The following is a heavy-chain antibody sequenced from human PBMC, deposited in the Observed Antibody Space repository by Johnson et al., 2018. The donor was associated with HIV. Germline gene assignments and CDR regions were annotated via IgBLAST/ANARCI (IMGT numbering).Heavy chain of an antibody. V-gene: IGHV3-30-3*01. CDR1: GFTFSSFA. D-gene: IGHD1-26*01. CDR3: ATLSGSYYAFDI. J-gene: IGHJ3*02. Sequence: QVQLVESGGGVVPPGTSLRVSCAASGFTFSSFAMHWVRQAPGKGLEWVAFISYDGSNKFYADSVKGRFTISRDNSKNTLYLQMNSLRAEDTAVYYCATLSGSYYAFDIWGQGTMVTVSS. CDR2: ISYDGSNK.